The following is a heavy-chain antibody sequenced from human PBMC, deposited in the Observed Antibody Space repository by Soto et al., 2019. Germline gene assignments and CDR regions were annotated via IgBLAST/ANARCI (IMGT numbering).Heavy chain of an antibody. Sequence: PGGSLRLSCAASGFTFSSYAMHWVRQAPGKGLEWVAVISYDGSNKYYADSVEGRFTISRDNSKNTLYLQMNSLRAEDTAVYYCARAPVLVDTAMAEQFDYWGQGTLVTVSS. V-gene: IGHV3-30-3*01. CDR1: GFTFSSYA. CDR2: ISYDGSNK. CDR3: ARAPVLVDTAMAEQFDY. J-gene: IGHJ4*02. D-gene: IGHD5-18*01.